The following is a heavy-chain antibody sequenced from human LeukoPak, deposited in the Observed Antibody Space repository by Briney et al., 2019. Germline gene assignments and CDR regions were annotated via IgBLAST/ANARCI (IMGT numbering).Heavy chain of an antibody. D-gene: IGHD4-17*01. J-gene: IGHJ5*02. CDR2: TYYRSDWFN. CDR3: AKNYGDSNWFDP. CDR1: GDSVSSNSAA. Sequence: SQTLSLTCAISGDSVSSNSAAWNWIRQSPSRGLEWLGRTYYRSDWFNDFALSVKSRITINPDTSKNQFSLQLNSVTPEDTAVYYCAKNYGDSNWFDPWGQGTLVTVSS. V-gene: IGHV6-1*01.